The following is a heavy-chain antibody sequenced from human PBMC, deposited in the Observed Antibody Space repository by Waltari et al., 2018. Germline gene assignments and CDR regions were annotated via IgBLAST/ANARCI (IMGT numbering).Heavy chain of an antibody. CDR3: ARGLGAIY. V-gene: IGHV4-59*11. D-gene: IGHD3-16*01. Sequence: QVQLQESGPGLVKPSETLSLTCTVSGGSISSHYWSWIRQPPGKGLEWIGYIYYSGSTNYNPSLKSRVTISVDTSKNQFSLKLSSVTAADTAVYYCARGLGAIYWGHGTPVTVSS. CDR2: IYYSGST. J-gene: IGHJ4*01. CDR1: GGSISSHY.